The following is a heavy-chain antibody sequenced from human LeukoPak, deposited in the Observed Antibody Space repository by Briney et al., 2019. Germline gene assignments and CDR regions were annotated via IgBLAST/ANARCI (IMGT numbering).Heavy chain of an antibody. D-gene: IGHD3-3*01. V-gene: IGHV4-59*01. CDR3: ARDTPGGRFLEGAFDI. Sequence: SETLSLTRTVSGGSISSYYWSWIRQPPGKGLEWIGYIYYSGSTNYNPSLKSRVTISVDTSKNQFSLKLSSVTAADTAVYYCARDTPGGRFLEGAFDIWGQGTMVTVSS. CDR2: IYYSGST. J-gene: IGHJ3*02. CDR1: GGSISSYY.